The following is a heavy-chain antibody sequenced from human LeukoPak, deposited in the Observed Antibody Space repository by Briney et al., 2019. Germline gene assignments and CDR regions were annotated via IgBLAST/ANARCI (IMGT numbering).Heavy chain of an antibody. CDR1: GFTFSNYG. J-gene: IGHJ6*02. D-gene: IGHD3-22*01. CDR2: ISSSSSYI. Sequence: PGGSLRLSCGASGFTFSNYGMNWVRQAPGKGLEWVSFISSSSSYIYYADSVKGRFTISRDNAKNSLYLQMNSLRAEDTAVYYCARDTGEDDSSGYYYYWYGMDVWGQGTTVTVSS. CDR3: ARDTGEDDSSGYYYYWYGMDV. V-gene: IGHV3-21*01.